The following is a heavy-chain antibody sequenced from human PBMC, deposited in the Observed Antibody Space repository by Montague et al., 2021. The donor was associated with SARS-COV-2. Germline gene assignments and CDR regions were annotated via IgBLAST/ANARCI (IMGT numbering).Heavy chain of an antibody. CDR2: ISYDGSNK. CDR3: ARVLGGYYGIDV. J-gene: IGHJ6*02. Sequence: LSLTCAVYDGSFSDYSWTWIRQPPGKGLEWVAVISYDGSNKYYADSVKGRFTISRDNSKNTLYLQMNSLRAEDTAVYYCARVLGGYYGIDVWGQGTTVTVSS. CDR1: DGSFSDYS. V-gene: IGHV3-30-3*01. D-gene: IGHD2/OR15-2a*01.